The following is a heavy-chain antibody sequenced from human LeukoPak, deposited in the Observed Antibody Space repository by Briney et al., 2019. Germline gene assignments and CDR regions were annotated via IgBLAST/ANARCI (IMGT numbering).Heavy chain of an antibody. CDR1: GGSFSGDS. D-gene: IGHD5-18*01. Sequence: SETLSLTCPLDGGSFSGDSGGCIRQLPGDGLEWIGATNHRGGTNYNQSLKSRVTISVDTSKNQFSLKLSSVTAADTAVYYCARGRYSYGYRWWYFDLWGRGTLVTFAS. J-gene: IGHJ2*01. CDR3: ARGRYSYGYRWWYFDL. CDR2: TNHRGGT. V-gene: IGHV4-34*01.